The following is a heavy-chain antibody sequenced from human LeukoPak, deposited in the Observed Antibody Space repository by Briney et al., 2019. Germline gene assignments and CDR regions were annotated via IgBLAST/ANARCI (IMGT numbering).Heavy chain of an antibody. Sequence: GGSLRLSCAASGFTFSSYWMSWVRQAPGKGLEWVANIKQDGSEKYYVDSVKGRFTISRDNSKNTLYLQMNSLRAEDTAVYYCAREATMVRGVHGMDVWGQGTTVTVAS. J-gene: IGHJ6*02. CDR2: IKQDGSEK. D-gene: IGHD3-10*01. V-gene: IGHV3-7*03. CDR3: AREATMVRGVHGMDV. CDR1: GFTFSSYW.